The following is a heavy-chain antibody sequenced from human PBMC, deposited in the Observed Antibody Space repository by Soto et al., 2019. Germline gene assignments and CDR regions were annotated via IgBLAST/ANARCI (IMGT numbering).Heavy chain of an antibody. Sequence: GGSLRLSCAASGFTFSDYYMSWIRQAPGKGLEWVSYISSSGSTIYYADSVKGRFTISRDNAKNSLYLQMNSLRAEDTAVYYCARVDYGDYVEYFQHRGQGTLVTVSS. D-gene: IGHD4-17*01. CDR1: GFTFSDYY. CDR3: ARVDYGDYVEYFQH. J-gene: IGHJ1*01. CDR2: ISSSGSTI. V-gene: IGHV3-11*01.